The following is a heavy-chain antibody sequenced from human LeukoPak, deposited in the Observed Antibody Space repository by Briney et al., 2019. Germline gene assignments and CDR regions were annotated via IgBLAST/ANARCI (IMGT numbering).Heavy chain of an antibody. V-gene: IGHV3-13*01. CDR2: IGTAGDT. J-gene: IGHJ6*02. D-gene: IGHD6-19*01. CDR3: ARAGAVAGTRDYYGMDV. CDR1: GFTFSSYD. Sequence: GGSLRLSCAASGFTFSSYDMHWVRQATGKGLEWVSAIGTAGDTYYPGSVKGRFTISRENAKNSLYVQMNSLRAGDTAVYYCARAGAVAGTRDYYGMDVWGQGTTVTVSS.